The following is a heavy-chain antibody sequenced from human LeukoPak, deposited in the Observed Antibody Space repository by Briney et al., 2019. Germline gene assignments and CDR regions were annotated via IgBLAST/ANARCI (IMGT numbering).Heavy chain of an antibody. CDR1: GSSFATYW. CDR3: PRSHSSTLTWFDP. CDR2: IYPRDSHP. V-gene: IGHV5-51*01. D-gene: IGHD1-1*01. Sequence: GAPLKISCKGSGSSFATYWIAGVRQTPRKGLEWREIIYPRDSHPTYNTSFQAQSSISADKSISTAYLQWNSLQASDPAIYYCPRSHSSTLTWFDPWGQATLVSASS. J-gene: IGHJ5*02.